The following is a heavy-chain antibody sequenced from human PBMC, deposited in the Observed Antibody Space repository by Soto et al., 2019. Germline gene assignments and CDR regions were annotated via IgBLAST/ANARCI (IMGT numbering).Heavy chain of an antibody. CDR1: GGSFSGYY. CDR2: INHSGST. D-gene: IGHD2-2*01. Sequence: PSETLSLTCAVYGGSFSGYYWSWIRQPPGKGLEWIGEINHSGSTNYNPSLKSRVTISVDTSKNQFSLKLSSVTAADTAVYYCARGDCSSTSCYDYYYYGMDVWGQGTTVTV. V-gene: IGHV4-34*01. J-gene: IGHJ6*02. CDR3: ARGDCSSTSCYDYYYYGMDV.